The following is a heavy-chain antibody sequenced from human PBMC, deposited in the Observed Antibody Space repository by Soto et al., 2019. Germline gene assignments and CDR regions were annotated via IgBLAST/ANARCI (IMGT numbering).Heavy chain of an antibody. J-gene: IGHJ4*02. V-gene: IGHV4-4*02. Sequence: SETLSLTCAVSGGSSCSSKWWSWVRQPPGKGLEWIADIYHSGNTNYNPSLKSRVTISLDTSRNHFSLKLTSVTAADTAVYYCAKLSAQTVVRGVLYHHFDFWGQGALVTVSS. D-gene: IGHD3-10*01. CDR3: AKLSAQTVVRGVLYHHFDF. CDR2: IYHSGNT. CDR1: GGSSCSSKW.